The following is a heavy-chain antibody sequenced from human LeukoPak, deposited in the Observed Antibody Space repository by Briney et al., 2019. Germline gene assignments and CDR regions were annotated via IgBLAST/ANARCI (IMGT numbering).Heavy chain of an antibody. CDR2: IYYSGST. J-gene: IGHJ6*02. D-gene: IGHD6-19*01. CDR3: ARLFSRGWEYHFGLDV. Sequence: PSETLSLICTVSGGSISTDASYWARIRQPPGEGLEWIGSIYYSGSTYYSSSLKSRVTLSVDTSKNQFSLKMSSVTAADTAVFYCARLFSRGWEYHFGLDVWGQGTTVTV. CDR1: GGSISTDASY. V-gene: IGHV4-39*01.